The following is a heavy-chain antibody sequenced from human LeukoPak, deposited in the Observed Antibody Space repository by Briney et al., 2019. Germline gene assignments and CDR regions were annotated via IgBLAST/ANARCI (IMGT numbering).Heavy chain of an antibody. V-gene: IGHV1-2*02. J-gene: IGHJ4*02. CDR2: INPNSGGT. CDR1: GYTFTGYY. CDR3: ARGPLITMVRGVIIPSSPY. D-gene: IGHD3-10*01. Sequence: GASVKVSCKASGYTFTGYYMHWVRQAPGQGLEWMGWINPNSGGTNYAQKFQGRVTMTRDTSISTAYMELSRLRSDDTAVYYCARGPLITMVRGVIIPSSPYWGQGTLVTVSS.